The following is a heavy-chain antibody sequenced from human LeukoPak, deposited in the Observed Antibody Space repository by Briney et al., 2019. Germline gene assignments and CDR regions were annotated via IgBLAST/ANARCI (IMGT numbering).Heavy chain of an antibody. J-gene: IGHJ4*02. CDR2: IIPILGIA. Sequence: SVKVSCKASGGTFSSYAISRVRQAPGQGLERMGRIIPILGIANYAQKFQGRVTITADKSTSTAYMELSSLRSEDTAVYYCAREGNGYSFDYSGQGTLVTVSS. CDR3: AREGNGYSFDY. CDR1: GGTFSSYA. V-gene: IGHV1-69*04. D-gene: IGHD5-24*01.